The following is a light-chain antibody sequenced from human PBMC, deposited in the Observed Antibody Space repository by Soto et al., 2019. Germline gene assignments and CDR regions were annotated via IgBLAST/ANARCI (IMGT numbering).Light chain of an antibody. Sequence: EIVLTQSPGTLSLSPGERATLSCRASQSVSRTYLAWYQQKPGQAPGLLIYDASSRATGIPDRFSGSGSGTDFTLTITRLEPEDFAVYYCQQYGSSPWTFGQGTKVDIK. CDR3: QQYGSSPWT. CDR2: DAS. V-gene: IGKV3-20*01. J-gene: IGKJ1*01. CDR1: QSVSRTY.